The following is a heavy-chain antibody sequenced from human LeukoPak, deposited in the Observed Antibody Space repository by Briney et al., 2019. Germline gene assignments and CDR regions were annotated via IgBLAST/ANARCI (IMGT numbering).Heavy chain of an antibody. J-gene: IGHJ4*02. Sequence: EASVKVSCKASGYTFTSYAMHWVRQAPGQRLEWMGWINAGNGNTKYSQEFQGRVTITRDTSASTAYVELSSLRSEDMAVYYCARGYYYDSSGLFDYWGQGTLVTVSS. CDR3: ARGYYYDSSGLFDY. CDR1: GYTFTSYA. V-gene: IGHV1-3*03. CDR2: INAGNGNT. D-gene: IGHD3-22*01.